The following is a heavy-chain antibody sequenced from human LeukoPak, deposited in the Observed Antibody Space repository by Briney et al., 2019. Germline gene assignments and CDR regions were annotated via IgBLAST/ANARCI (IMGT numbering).Heavy chain of an antibody. V-gene: IGHV1-3*01. J-gene: IGHJ4*02. Sequence: GASVKVSCKASGHTFTSYAMHWVRQAPGQRLEWMGWINAGNGNTKYSQKFQGRVTITRGPSASTGYMELSSLRSEDTAVYYCARGKLTRNKYSGYDFYYWGQGTLVTVSS. CDR2: INAGNGNT. CDR1: GHTFTSYA. CDR3: ARGKLTRNKYSGYDFYY. D-gene: IGHD5-12*01.